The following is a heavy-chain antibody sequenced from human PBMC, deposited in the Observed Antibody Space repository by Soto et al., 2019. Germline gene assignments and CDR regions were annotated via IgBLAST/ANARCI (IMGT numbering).Heavy chain of an antibody. CDR2: IYYSGST. CDR1: SGSISSGDYY. CDR3: ARQDILTGVHY. D-gene: IGHD3-9*01. V-gene: IGHV4-30-4*01. Sequence: PWETLSLTCTVSSGSISSGDYYWSWIRQPPGKGLEWIGYIYYSGSTYYNPSLKSRVTISVDTSKNQFSLKLSSVTAADTAVYYCARQDILTGVHYWGQGTLVTVSS. J-gene: IGHJ4*02.